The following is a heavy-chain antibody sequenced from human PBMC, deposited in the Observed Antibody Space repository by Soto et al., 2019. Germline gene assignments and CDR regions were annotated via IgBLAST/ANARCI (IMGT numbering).Heavy chain of an antibody. D-gene: IGHD3-22*01. CDR3: NPFDTSGYRGNFDS. Sequence: QVQLVESGGGAVQPGGSLRLSCAASGFIFPSYEMHWVRQAPGKGLEWVAVISYDGRDKYYADSARGRFTISRDNSKNTLFLQLNSLRPEDTAMYYCNPFDTSGYRGNFDSWGQGTLVTVSS. J-gene: IGHJ4*02. V-gene: IGHV3-30*04. CDR2: ISYDGRDK. CDR1: GFIFPSYE.